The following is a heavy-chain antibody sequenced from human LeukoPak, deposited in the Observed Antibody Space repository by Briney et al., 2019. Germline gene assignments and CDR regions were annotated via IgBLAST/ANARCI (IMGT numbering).Heavy chain of an antibody. V-gene: IGHV3-21*01. CDR1: GFTFSSYS. CDR3: ARDSGVVVTARRYYYYYGMDV. Sequence: GGSLRLSCAASGFTFSSYSMNWVRQAPGKGLGWVSSISSSSSYVYYADSVKGRFTISRDNAKNSLYLQMNSPRAEDTAVYYCARDSGVVVTARRYYYYYGMDVWGQGTTVTVSS. D-gene: IGHD2-21*02. CDR2: ISSSSSYV. J-gene: IGHJ6*02.